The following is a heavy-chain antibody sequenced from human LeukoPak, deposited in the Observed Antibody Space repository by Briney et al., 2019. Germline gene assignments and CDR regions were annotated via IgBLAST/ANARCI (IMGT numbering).Heavy chain of an antibody. CDR3: ARWSGSCYS. V-gene: IGHV3-64*01. CDR2: ISTDGGST. Sequence: GGPLRLSCEAAGFTFSTYAMHWVRQAPGRGLEYVSAISTDGGSTYYANSVKGRFTISRDNSKNTLSLQMASLRPEDMAVYYCARWSGSCYSLGPGTLVTVSS. CDR1: GFTFSTYA. J-gene: IGHJ5*02. D-gene: IGHD1-26*01.